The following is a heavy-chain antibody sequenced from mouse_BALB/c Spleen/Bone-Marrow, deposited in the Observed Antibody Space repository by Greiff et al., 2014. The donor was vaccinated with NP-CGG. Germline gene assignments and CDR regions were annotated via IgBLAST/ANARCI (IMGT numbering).Heavy chain of an antibody. CDR1: GFTFSDFY. Sequence: EVKLMESGGDLVEPGGSLKLSCAASGFTFSDFYMFWFRQTPEKRLEWVATISDGGTYTYYPDSVKGRFTISRDNAKNNLYLQMSSLKSEDTAMYYCARSGERYGAMDYWGQGTSVTVSS. CDR3: ARSGERYGAMDY. D-gene: IGHD1-1*02. J-gene: IGHJ4*01. V-gene: IGHV5-4*02. CDR2: ISDGGTYT.